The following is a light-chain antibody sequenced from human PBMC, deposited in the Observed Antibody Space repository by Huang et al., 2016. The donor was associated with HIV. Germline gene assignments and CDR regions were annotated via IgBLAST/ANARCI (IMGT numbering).Light chain of an antibody. J-gene: IGKJ1*01. V-gene: IGKV3-20*01. CDR2: AAT. CDR1: QRVSSNY. Sequence: EIVLTQSPGTLSLSPGERATRSCRASQRVSSNYLAWYQHKPGQAPRLLLEAATSRAAGIPEMFGGSGSRAYFTLNIGRLEPEDVAVYYCQQYDTSPWTFGQGTKVEIK. CDR3: QQYDTSPWT.